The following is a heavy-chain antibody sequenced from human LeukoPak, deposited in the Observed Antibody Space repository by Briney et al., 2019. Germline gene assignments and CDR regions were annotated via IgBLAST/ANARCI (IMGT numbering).Heavy chain of an antibody. Sequence: ASVKVSCKASGYTFTSYAKNWVRQAPGQGLEWMGWINTNTGNPTYAQGFTGRFVFSLDTSVSTAYLQISSLKAEDTAVYYCASRRRDYGDYDTLWDYWGQGTLVTVSS. V-gene: IGHV7-4-1*02. CDR3: ASRRRDYGDYDTLWDY. CDR2: INTNTGNP. CDR1: GYTFTSYA. D-gene: IGHD4-17*01. J-gene: IGHJ4*02.